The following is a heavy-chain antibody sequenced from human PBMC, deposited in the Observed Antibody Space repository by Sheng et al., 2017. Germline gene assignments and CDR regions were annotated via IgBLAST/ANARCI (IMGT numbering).Heavy chain of an antibody. Sequence: EVQLVESGGGLVQPGGSLRLSCAASGFTFSSYWMSWVRQAPGKGLEWVANIKEDGSQKYYVDSVKGRFTISRDNAENSLYLQMNSLRDEDRAVYYCARELLCTTTTCQGGPGFDYWGQGTLVTVSS. CDR1: GFTFSSYW. CDR3: ARELLCTTTTCQGGPGFDY. D-gene: IGHD2-2*01. J-gene: IGHJ4*02. CDR2: IKEDGSQK. V-gene: IGHV3-7*01.